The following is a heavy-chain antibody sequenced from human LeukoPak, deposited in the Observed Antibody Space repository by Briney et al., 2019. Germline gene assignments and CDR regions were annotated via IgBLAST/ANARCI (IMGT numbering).Heavy chain of an antibody. V-gene: IGHV3-23*01. CDR3: AKGGTVTRIDY. D-gene: IGHD4-17*01. CDR2: ISGSGDDT. J-gene: IGHJ4*02. Sequence: GGPLRLSCAASGFSFSSHAMSWVRQAPGKGLGWVSSISGSGDDTYYADSVKGRFTISRDISRNTLYLQLESLRVEDTAAYYCAKGGTVTRIDYWGQGALVTVSS. CDR1: GFSFSSHA.